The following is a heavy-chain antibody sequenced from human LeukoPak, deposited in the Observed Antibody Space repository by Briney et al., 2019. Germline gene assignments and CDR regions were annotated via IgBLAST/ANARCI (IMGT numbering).Heavy chain of an antibody. CDR1: GGTFSSFA. CDR2: IIPILGIA. J-gene: IGHJ4*02. Sequence: ASVKVSCKASGGTFSSFAISWVRQAPGQGLEWMGRIIPILGIANYAQKFQGRVTITADKSTSTAYIELSSLRSEDTAVYYCARDRIAVAELVGYWGQGTLVTVSS. V-gene: IGHV1-69*04. CDR3: ARDRIAVAELVGY. D-gene: IGHD6-19*01.